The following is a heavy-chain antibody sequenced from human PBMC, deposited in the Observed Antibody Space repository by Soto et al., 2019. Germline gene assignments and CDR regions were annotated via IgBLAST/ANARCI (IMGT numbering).Heavy chain of an antibody. Sequence: ESGPTLVNPTQTLTLTCTFSGFSLTSSGMSVTWIRHPPGKALEWLALTDDNDHKYYNSSLRQRLTLSKDTYKNHVVLTMTNMDPVDTGMYFCARLLKGGTSDWNQFDLWGQGTLVTVSS. CDR1: GFSLTSSGMS. CDR2: TDDNDHK. D-gene: IGHD1-1*01. CDR3: ARLLKGGTSDWNQFDL. J-gene: IGHJ4*02. V-gene: IGHV2-70*01.